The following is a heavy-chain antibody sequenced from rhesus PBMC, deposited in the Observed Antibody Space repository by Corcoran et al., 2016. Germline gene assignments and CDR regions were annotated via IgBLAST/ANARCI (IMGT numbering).Heavy chain of an antibody. CDR1: GGSISGYY. CDR2: IDGNIAGS. CDR3: ARGINRFDV. V-gene: IGHV4-81*01. Sequence: QVQLQESGPGLVKPSETLSLPCAVSGGSISGYYWSWFRQSPGKGLEWSANIDGNIAGSKYNPSLKSRVTMSKDTSKNQFSLKLSSVTAADTALDYCARGINRFDVWGPGVLVTVSS. J-gene: IGHJ5-1*01. D-gene: IGHD1-1-1*01.